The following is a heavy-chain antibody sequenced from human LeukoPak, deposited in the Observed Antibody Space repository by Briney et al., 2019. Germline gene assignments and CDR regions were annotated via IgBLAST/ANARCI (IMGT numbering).Heavy chain of an antibody. V-gene: IGHV4-30-2*01. CDR1: GGSISSGGYS. D-gene: IGHD3-16*01. Sequence: SQTLSLTCAVSGGSISSGGYSWSWIRQPPGKGLEWIGYIYHSGSTYYNPSLKSRVTISVDTSKNQFSLKLSSVTAADTAVYYCARHLSSYVWGTQPFDPWGQGTLVTVSS. CDR3: ARHLSSYVWGTQPFDP. J-gene: IGHJ5*02. CDR2: IYHSGST.